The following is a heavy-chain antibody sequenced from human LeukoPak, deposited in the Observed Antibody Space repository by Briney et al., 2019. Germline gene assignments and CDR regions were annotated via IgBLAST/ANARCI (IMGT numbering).Heavy chain of an antibody. Sequence: GGSLRLSCAASGFTFSSYAMSWVRQAPGKGLEWVSAISGSGGSTYYADSVKGRFTISRDNSKNTLYLQMNSLRAEDTAVYYCAKDLDYYDSSAHRHAFDIWGQGTMVTVSS. J-gene: IGHJ3*02. CDR1: GFTFSSYA. D-gene: IGHD3-22*01. V-gene: IGHV3-23*01. CDR3: AKDLDYYDSSAHRHAFDI. CDR2: ISGSGGST.